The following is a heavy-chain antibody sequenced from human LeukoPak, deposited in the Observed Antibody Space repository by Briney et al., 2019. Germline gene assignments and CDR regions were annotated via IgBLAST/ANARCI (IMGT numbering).Heavy chain of an antibody. V-gene: IGHV3-23*01. CDR1: GFTFSSYA. D-gene: IGHD3-10*01. Sequence: GGSLRLSCAASGFTFSSYAVSWVRQAPGKGLEWVSAISGSGGSTYYADSVKGRFTISRDNSKNTLYLQMNSLRAEDTAVYYCAKGIYGSGSYYYYGMDVWGQGTTVTVSS. J-gene: IGHJ6*02. CDR3: AKGIYGSGSYYYYGMDV. CDR2: ISGSGGST.